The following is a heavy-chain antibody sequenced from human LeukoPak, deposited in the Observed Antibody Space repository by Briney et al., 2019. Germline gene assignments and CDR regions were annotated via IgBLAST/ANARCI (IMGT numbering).Heavy chain of an antibody. Sequence: PSQTLSLTCTVSGGSISSGDYYWSWIRQPPGKGLEWIGYIYYSGSTYYNPSLKSRVTISVDTSKNQFSLKLSSVTAADTAVYYCARLVYYGSGSYYYFDYWGQGTLVTVSS. V-gene: IGHV4-30-4*01. CDR2: IYYSGST. CDR3: ARLVYYGSGSYYYFDY. D-gene: IGHD3-10*01. J-gene: IGHJ4*02. CDR1: GGSISSGDYY.